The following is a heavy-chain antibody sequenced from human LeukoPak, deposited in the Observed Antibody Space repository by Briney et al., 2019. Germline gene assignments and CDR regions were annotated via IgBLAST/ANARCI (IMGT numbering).Heavy chain of an antibody. Sequence: GASVKVSCKASGYTFTNFDLNWVRQAPGQGLEWVGWINPNNGNADYAQRFQGRVTMTRDTAISTVYMELSSLTYEDSAVYYCARPTSRPPNYYSMDVWGKGTTVIVSS. J-gene: IGHJ6*03. CDR3: ARPTSRPPNYYSMDV. D-gene: IGHD6-13*01. V-gene: IGHV1-8*01. CDR2: INPNNGNA. CDR1: GYTFTNFD.